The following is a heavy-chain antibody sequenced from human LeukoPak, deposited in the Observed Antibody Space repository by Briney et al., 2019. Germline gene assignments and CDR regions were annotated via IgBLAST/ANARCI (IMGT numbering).Heavy chain of an antibody. V-gene: IGHV4-31*03. CDR2: IYYSGST. CDR3: ARGALWFGEYWFDP. J-gene: IGHJ5*02. Sequence: SQTLSLACTVSGGSITSGGYYWSWIRQHPGKGLEWIGYIYYSGSTYYNPSLKSRVTISVYTSKNQFSLKLSSVTAADTAVYYCARGALWFGEYWFDPWGQGTLVTVSS. D-gene: IGHD3-10*01. CDR1: GGSITSGGYY.